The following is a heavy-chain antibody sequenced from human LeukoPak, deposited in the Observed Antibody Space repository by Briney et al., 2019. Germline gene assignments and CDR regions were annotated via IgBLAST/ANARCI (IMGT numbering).Heavy chain of an antibody. Sequence: SVKVSCKASGGTFSSYAISWVRQAPGQGLEWMGRIIPILGIANYAQKFQGRVTITADKSTSTAYMELSSLRSEDTAVYYCAREGNSSGWYRGFYFDYWGQGTLVTVSS. CDR2: IIPILGIA. V-gene: IGHV1-69*04. D-gene: IGHD6-19*01. J-gene: IGHJ4*02. CDR3: AREGNSSGWYRGFYFDY. CDR1: GGTFSSYA.